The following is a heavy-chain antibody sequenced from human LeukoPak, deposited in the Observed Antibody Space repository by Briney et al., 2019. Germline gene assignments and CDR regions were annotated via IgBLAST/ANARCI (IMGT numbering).Heavy chain of an antibody. J-gene: IGHJ4*02. D-gene: IGHD5-18*01. Sequence: GGSLRLSCAASGFTVSSNYMSWVRQAPGKGLEWVSVIYGGGSTYYAESVKGRFTISRDNSKNMLYLQMNSLRAEDTAVYYCARGGYNYGYGYFDYWGQGTLVTVSS. CDR2: IYGGGST. V-gene: IGHV3-53*01. CDR1: GFTVSSNY. CDR3: ARGGYNYGYGYFDY.